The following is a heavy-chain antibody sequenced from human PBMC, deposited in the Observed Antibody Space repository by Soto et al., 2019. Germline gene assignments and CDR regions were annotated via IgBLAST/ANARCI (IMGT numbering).Heavy chain of an antibody. CDR1: GGSISSSNW. J-gene: IGHJ4*02. V-gene: IGHV4-4*02. CDR3: ARVSDSSSWLPNGGFDY. CDR2: IYHSGST. Sequence: QVQLQESGPGLVKPSGTLSLTCAVSGGSISSSNWWSWVRQPPGKGREWIGEIYHSGSTNYNPSLKRRVTISVDKSKNQFSLKLSSVPAADTAVYYCARVSDSSSWLPNGGFDYWGQGTLVTVSS. D-gene: IGHD6-13*01.